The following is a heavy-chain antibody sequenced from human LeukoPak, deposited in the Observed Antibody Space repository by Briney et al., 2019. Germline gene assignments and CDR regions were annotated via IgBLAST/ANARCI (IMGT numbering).Heavy chain of an antibody. CDR3: AAISPYYYMDV. CDR1: GFTFSSYV. V-gene: IGHV3-23*01. CDR2: ISGSGGST. D-gene: IGHD2-21*01. Sequence: GGSLRLSCAASGFTFSSYVMSWVRQAPGKGLEWVSAISGSGGSTYYADSVRGRFSISRDNSKNTLHLQMNSLRAEDTAVYYCAAISPYYYMDVWGKGTTVTISS. J-gene: IGHJ6*03.